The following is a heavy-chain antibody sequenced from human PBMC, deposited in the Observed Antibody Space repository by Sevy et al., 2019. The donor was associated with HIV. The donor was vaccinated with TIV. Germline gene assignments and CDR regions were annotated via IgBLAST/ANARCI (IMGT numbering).Heavy chain of an antibody. J-gene: IGHJ4*02. D-gene: IGHD3-22*01. V-gene: IGHV1-69*04. CDR3: ARTYYYDSSGYPPYYFDY. Sequence: ASVKVSCKASGGTFSSYAISWVRQAPGQGLEWMGRIIPILGIANYAQTFQGRVTIIADKPTSTAYMELSSLRSEDTAVYYCARTYYYDSSGYPPYYFDYWGQGTLVTVSS. CDR1: GGTFSSYA. CDR2: IIPILGIA.